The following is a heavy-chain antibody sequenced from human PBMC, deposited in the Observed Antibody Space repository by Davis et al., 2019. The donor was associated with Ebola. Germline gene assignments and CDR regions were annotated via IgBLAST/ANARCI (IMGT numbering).Heavy chain of an antibody. V-gene: IGHV5-51*01. Sequence: GESLKISCKGPGYSFTSYWIGWVRQMPGKGLEWMGIIYPGDSDTRYSPSFQGQVTISADKSISTAYLQWSSLKASDTAMYYCARQGTYYYDSRGAFDIWGQGTMVTVSS. CDR1: GYSFTSYW. CDR2: IYPGDSDT. D-gene: IGHD3-22*01. CDR3: ARQGTYYYDSRGAFDI. J-gene: IGHJ3*02.